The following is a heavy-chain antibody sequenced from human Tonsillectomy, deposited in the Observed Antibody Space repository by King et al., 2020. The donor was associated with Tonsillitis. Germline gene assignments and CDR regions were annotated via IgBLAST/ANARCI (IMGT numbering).Heavy chain of an antibody. CDR2: IKQDGSEK. CDR3: ASQMGGSYWHWYFDL. J-gene: IGHJ2*01. V-gene: IGHV3-7*03. CDR1: GFTFSSYW. Sequence: EAQLVQSGGGLVQPGGSLRLSCAASGFTFSSYWMSWVRQAPGKGLEWVANIKQDGSEKYYVDSVKGRFTISRDNAKNSLFLQMNSLRAEDTAVYYCASQMGGSYWHWYFDLWGRGTLVTVSS. D-gene: IGHD1-26*01.